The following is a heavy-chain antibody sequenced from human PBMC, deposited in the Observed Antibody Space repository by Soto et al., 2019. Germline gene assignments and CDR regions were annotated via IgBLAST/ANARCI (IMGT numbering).Heavy chain of an antibody. J-gene: IGHJ4*02. CDR2: ISGDSGRT. V-gene: IGHV3-23*01. CDR3: VSQEGPPTY. Sequence: EAQLLESGGGLVQPGGSLRLSCAASGFTFSSYIMGWVRQAPGKRLEWVSDISGDSGRTYYADSVKGRFAISRDNSKITLYLQMNSRRVEDTAVYYCVSQEGPPTYWGQGTLVAVSS. CDR1: GFTFSSYI.